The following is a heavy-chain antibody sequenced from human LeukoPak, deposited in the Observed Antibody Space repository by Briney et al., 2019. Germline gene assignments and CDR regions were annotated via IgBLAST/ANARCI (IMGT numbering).Heavy chain of an antibody. D-gene: IGHD2-21*02. CDR3: AKRGDGAFDAFDI. CDR1: GFTFSSYA. J-gene: IGHJ3*02. V-gene: IGHV3-23*01. CDR2: ISDIGAAT. Sequence: GGSLRLSCAASGFTFSSYAMSWVRQAPGKGLEWVSAISDIGAATNYADSVKGRLTISRDNSKNTLYLQMNSLRAEDTAVYYCAKRGDGAFDAFDIWGQGTMVTVSS.